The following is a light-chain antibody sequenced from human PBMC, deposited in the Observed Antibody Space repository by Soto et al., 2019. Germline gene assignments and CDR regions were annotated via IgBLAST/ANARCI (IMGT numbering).Light chain of an antibody. J-gene: IGLJ1*01. CDR1: SSDVGGYNY. V-gene: IGLV2-14*01. Sequence: SAPTHPASVSWSPGQSITISCTGTSSDVGGYNYVSWYQQHPGKAPKLMIYEVSNRPSGVSNRFSGSKSGNTASLTISGLQAEEEADYYCSSYTSSSNYVFGTGTKVTV. CDR3: SSYTSSSNYV. CDR2: EVS.